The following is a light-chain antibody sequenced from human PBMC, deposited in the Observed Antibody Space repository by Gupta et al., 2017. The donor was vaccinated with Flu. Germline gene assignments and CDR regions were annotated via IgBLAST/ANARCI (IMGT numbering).Light chain of an antibody. CDR1: QSVSSSY. Sequence: EIVFTPSPGTLSLSPGERATLSCRASQSVSSSYLAWYQQKPGQAPRLLIYGASSRATGIPDRFSGSGSGTDFTLTISRLEPEDFAVYYCQQYGSSPPTFGQGTKVEIK. CDR3: QQYGSSPPT. J-gene: IGKJ1*01. V-gene: IGKV3-20*01. CDR2: GAS.